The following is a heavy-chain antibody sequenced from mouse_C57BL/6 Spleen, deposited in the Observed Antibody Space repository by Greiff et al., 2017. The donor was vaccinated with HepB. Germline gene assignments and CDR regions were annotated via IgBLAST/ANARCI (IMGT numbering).Heavy chain of an antibody. J-gene: IGHJ4*01. Sequence: VQLQQPGAELVMPGASVKLSCKASGYTFTSYWMHWVKQRPGQGLEWIGEIYPSDSYTNYNQKFKGKSTLTVDKSSSTAYMKLSSLTSEDSAVYYSAREPVYAMDYWGKGTSVTVST. CDR3: AREPVYAMDY. CDR2: IYPSDSYT. V-gene: IGHV1-69*01. CDR1: GYTFTSYW.